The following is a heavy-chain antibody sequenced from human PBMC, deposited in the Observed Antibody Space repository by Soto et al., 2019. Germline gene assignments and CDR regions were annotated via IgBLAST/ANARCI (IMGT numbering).Heavy chain of an antibody. V-gene: IGHV4-34*01. Sequence: PSETLSLTCAVYGGSFSGYYWSWIRQPPGKGLEWIGEINHSGSTNYNPPLKSRVTISLDTSKNQFSLKLSSVTAADTAVYYCARGRLELLWFGESQRWFDPWGQGTLVTVSS. D-gene: IGHD3-10*01. CDR1: GGSFSGYY. J-gene: IGHJ5*02. CDR2: INHSGST. CDR3: ARGRLELLWFGESQRWFDP.